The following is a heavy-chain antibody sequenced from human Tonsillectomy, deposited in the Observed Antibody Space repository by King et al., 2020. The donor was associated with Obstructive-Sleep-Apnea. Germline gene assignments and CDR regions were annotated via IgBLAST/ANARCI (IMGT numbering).Heavy chain of an antibody. CDR2: ILYYGSNK. D-gene: IGHD3-22*01. CDR3: AKDGSRYYYDSSGYFDY. Sequence: VQLVEAGGGGVQPGRSLRLSCAASGFTFSSYGTHRVRQAPGKGLEGVAVILYYGSNKFYAESVKGRFTIPRDNSKNTLYPQVNSLRAEDTAVYYCAKDGSRYYYDSSGYFDYWGQGTLVTVSS. V-gene: IGHV3-30*18. J-gene: IGHJ4*02. CDR1: GFTFSSYG.